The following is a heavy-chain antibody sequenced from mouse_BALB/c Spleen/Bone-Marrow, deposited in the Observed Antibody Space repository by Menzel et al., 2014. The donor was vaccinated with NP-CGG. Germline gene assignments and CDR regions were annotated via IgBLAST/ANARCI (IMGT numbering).Heavy chain of an antibody. CDR2: ISNGGGST. J-gene: IGHJ2*01. CDR3: ARRSAATYYFDY. CDR1: GFTFSSYT. D-gene: IGHD1-2*01. V-gene: IGHV5-12-2*01. Sequence: EVMLVESGGGLVQPGGSLKLSCAAFGFTFSSYTMSWVRQTPEKRLEWVAYISNGGGSTYYPDTVKGRFTISRDNAKNTLYLQMSSLKSEDTAMYYCARRSAATYYFDYWGQGTTLTVSS.